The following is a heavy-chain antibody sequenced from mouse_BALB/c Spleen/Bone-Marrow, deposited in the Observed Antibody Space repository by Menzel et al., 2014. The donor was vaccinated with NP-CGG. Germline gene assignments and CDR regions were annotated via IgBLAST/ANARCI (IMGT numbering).Heavy chain of an antibody. CDR1: GFNIKDTY. V-gene: IGHV14-3*02. CDR2: IDPANDNT. J-gene: IGHJ3*01. Sequence: EVQLQQSGAEFVKPGASVKLSCTASGFNIKDTYMHWVKRRPEQGLEWIGRIDPANDNTKYDPKFQGKATITADISSNTAYLQLSSLTSEDTAVYYCARADGYYAWFAYWGQGTLVTVSA. D-gene: IGHD2-3*01. CDR3: ARADGYYAWFAY.